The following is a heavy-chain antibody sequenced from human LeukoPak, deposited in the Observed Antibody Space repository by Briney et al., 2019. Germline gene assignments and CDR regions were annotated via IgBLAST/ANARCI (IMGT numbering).Heavy chain of an antibody. V-gene: IGHV4-39*01. CDR2: IYYSGST. D-gene: IGHD2/OR15-2a*01. Sequence: PSETLSLTCTVSGGSINSRNYYWGCIRQPPGRGLEWIGAIYYSGSTYYNPSLKSRVTISVDTSKNQFSLKLSSVNAADTAMYYCARHNSRAIFYDTGDGFDYWGQGTLVTVSP. J-gene: IGHJ4*02. CDR1: GGSINSRNYY. CDR3: ARHNSRAIFYDTGDGFDY.